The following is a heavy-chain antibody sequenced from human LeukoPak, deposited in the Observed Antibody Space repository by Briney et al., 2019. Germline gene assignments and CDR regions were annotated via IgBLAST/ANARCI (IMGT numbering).Heavy chain of an antibody. Sequence: GGSLRLSCAASGFTFSDYYMSWIRQAPGKGLEWVAYVSSSSSYINYADSVKGRFTISRDNAKNSLYLQMNSLRAEDTAVYYCARGTYDSSGHTEFDYWGQGTLVTVSS. J-gene: IGHJ4*02. CDR1: GFTFSDYY. D-gene: IGHD3-22*01. CDR3: ARGTYDSSGHTEFDY. V-gene: IGHV3-11*06. CDR2: VSSSSSYI.